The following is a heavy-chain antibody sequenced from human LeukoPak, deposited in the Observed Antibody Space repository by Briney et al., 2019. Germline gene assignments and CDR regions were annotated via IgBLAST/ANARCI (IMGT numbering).Heavy chain of an antibody. CDR2: IYSGGST. V-gene: IGHV3-66*01. CDR3: ARRHYDILTGYHGFDY. J-gene: IGHJ4*02. CDR1: GFTFSSYA. Sequence: GGSLRLSCAASGFTFSSYAMHWVRQAPGKGLEWVSVIYSGGSTYYADSVKGRFTISRDNSKNTLYLQMNSLRAEDTAVYYCARRHYDILTGYHGFDYWGQGTLVTVSS. D-gene: IGHD3-9*01.